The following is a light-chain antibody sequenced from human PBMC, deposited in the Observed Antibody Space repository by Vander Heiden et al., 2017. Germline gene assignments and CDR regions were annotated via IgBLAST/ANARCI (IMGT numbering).Light chain of an antibody. CDR1: QDITNY. J-gene: IGKJ4*01. CDR3: QHYDNLPLT. V-gene: IGKV1-33*01. Sequence: DIQMTQSPPSLSASVGDRVTITCQASQDITNYLNWYQQKPGKAPKLLIYDASNLETGVPSRFSGSGSGTDFTFTISSMQPEDFATYYCQHYDNLPLTFGGGTKVEIK. CDR2: DAS.